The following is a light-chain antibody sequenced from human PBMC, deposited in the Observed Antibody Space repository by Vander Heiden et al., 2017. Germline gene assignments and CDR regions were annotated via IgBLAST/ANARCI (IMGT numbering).Light chain of an antibody. J-gene: IGKJ2*01. CDR1: QTISTW. CDR2: KAS. V-gene: IGKV1-5*03. Sequence: IQMTQSPSTLSASVGDRVTITCRASQTISTWLAWYQQKPGKAPKLLIYKASSLQSGVPSRFRGSGSGTEFTLTLTNLQPDGLATYYCQPYDSSYLTFGQGTKLEIK. CDR3: QPYDSSYLT.